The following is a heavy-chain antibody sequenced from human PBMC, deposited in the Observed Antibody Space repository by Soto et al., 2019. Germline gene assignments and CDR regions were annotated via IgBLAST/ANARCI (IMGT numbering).Heavy chain of an antibody. CDR3: ARDRQHSMYNWSFLHYFYCDMDV. Sequence: GASVKVSCKASGYTFTGYYMHWVRQAPGQGLERMGWINPNSGGTNYAQKFQGWVTMTRDTSISTAYMELSRLRSDDTAVYYCARDRQHSMYNWSFLHYFYCDMDVRGQGTTVTVSS. D-gene: IGHD1-20*01. J-gene: IGHJ6*02. CDR1: GYTFTGYY. CDR2: INPNSGGT. V-gene: IGHV1-2*04.